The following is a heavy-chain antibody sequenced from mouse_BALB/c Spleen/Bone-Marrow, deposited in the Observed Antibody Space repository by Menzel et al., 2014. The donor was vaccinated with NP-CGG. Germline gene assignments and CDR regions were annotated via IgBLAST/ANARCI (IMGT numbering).Heavy chain of an antibody. CDR1: GFTFSDYY. CDR3: ANWAY. D-gene: IGHD4-1*01. Sequence: EVHLVESGGGLVKPGGSLKLSCAASGFTFSDYYMYWVRQTPEKRLEWVATISDGGSYTYYPGSVKGRFTISRDNAKNNLYLQMSSLKSEDTAMYYCANWAYWGQGTLVTVSA. V-gene: IGHV5-4*02. J-gene: IGHJ3*01. CDR2: ISDGGSYT.